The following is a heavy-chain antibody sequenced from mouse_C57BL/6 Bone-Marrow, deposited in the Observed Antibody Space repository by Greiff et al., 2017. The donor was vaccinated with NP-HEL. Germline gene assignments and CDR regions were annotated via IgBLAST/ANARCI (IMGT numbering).Heavy chain of an antibody. CDR2: ISNLAYSI. Sequence: EVKVEESGGGLVQPGGSLKLSCAASGFTFSDYGMAWVRQAPRKGPEWVAFISNLAYSIYYADTVTGRFTISRENAKNTLYLEMSSLRSEDTAMYYCARRDYGRSWYFDVWGTGTTVTVSS. D-gene: IGHD1-1*01. CDR1: GFTFSDYG. J-gene: IGHJ1*03. V-gene: IGHV5-15*04. CDR3: ARRDYGRSWYFDV.